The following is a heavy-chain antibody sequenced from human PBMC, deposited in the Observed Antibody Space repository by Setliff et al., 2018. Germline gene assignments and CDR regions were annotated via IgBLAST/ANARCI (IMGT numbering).Heavy chain of an antibody. CDR1: GYTFTSYA. V-gene: IGHV1-3*01. D-gene: IGHD3-10*01. J-gene: IGHJ6*02. CDR3: ARDTWFGELFPPRYYYYYGMDV. Sequence: GASVKVSCKASGYTFTSYAMHWVRQAPGQRLEWMGWINAGNGNTKYSQKFQGRVTITRDTSASTAYMELSSLRSEDTAVYYCARDTWFGELFPPRYYYYYGMDVWGQGTTVTVSS. CDR2: INAGNGNT.